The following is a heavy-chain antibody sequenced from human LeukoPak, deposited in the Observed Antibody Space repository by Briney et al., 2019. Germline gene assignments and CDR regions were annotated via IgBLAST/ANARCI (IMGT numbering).Heavy chain of an antibody. J-gene: IGHJ6*02. CDR2: TYYRSKWYN. CDR3: ARGGVLAEIEVYYYGMDV. V-gene: IGHV6-1*01. CDR1: GDSVSSNSAA. D-gene: IGHD4/OR15-4a*01. Sequence: SQTLSLTCAISGDSVSSNSAAWNWIRQSPSRGLEWLGRTYYRSKWYNDYAVSVKSRITINPDTSKNQFSLQLNSVTPEDTAVYYCARGGVLAEIEVYYYGMDVWGQGTTVTVSS.